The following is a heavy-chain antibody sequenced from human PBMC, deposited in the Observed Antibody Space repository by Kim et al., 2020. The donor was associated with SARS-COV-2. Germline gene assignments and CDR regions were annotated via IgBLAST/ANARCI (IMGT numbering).Heavy chain of an antibody. Sequence: ASVKVSCKASGYTFANYDINWVRQATGQGLEWMGWMNPNSGNTGYAQKFQGRVTMTRNTSITTAYVELSSLRSEDTAVYYCARGPTYAPYYYGMDVWGQGTTVTVSS. J-gene: IGHJ6*02. D-gene: IGHD4-17*01. CDR1: GYTFANYD. CDR2: MNPNSGNT. V-gene: IGHV1-8*01. CDR3: ARGPTYAPYYYGMDV.